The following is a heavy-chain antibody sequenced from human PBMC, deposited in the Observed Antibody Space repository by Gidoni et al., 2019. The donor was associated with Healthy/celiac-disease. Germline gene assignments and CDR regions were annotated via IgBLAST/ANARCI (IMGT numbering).Heavy chain of an antibody. CDR2: ISAYNGNT. D-gene: IGHD6-13*01. CDR3: ARERGFVREGIAAAGSDY. CDR1: GYTFTSYG. J-gene: IGHJ4*02. V-gene: IGHV1-18*04. Sequence: QVQLVQSGAEVKKPGASVKVSCKAAGYTFTSYGTSWVRQAPGQGREWMGWISAYNGNTNYAQKLQGRVTMTTDTSTSTAYMELRSLRSDDTAVYYCARERGFVREGIAAAGSDYWGQGTLVTVSS.